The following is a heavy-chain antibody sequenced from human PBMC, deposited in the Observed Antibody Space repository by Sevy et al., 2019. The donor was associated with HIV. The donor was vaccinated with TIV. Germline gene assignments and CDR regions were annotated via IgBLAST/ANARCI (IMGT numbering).Heavy chain of an antibody. CDR2: INSDGSST. J-gene: IGHJ6*02. CDR3: AGVLCIAARENDYGMDV. Sequence: GGSLRLSCAASGFTFSSYWMHWVRQAPGKGLVWVSRINSDGSSTSYADSVKGRFTISRDNAKNTLYLQMNSLRAEAMALYYCAGVLCIAARENDYGMDVWGQGTTVTVSS. D-gene: IGHD6-6*01. CDR1: GFTFSSYW. V-gene: IGHV3-74*01.